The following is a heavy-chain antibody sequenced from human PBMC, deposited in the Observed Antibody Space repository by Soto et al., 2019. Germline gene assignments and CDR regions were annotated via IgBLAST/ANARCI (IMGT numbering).Heavy chain of an antibody. V-gene: IGHV4-30-4*01. CDR1: GGSISSGDYY. J-gene: IGHJ5*02. D-gene: IGHD4-17*01. CDR2: IYYSGST. Sequence: SETLSLTCTVSGGSISSGDYYWSWIRQPPGKGLEWIGYIYYSGSTYYNPSLKSRVTISVDTSKNQFSLKLSSVTAADTAVYYCARATVTTNWLDPWGQGTLVTVSS. CDR3: ARATVTTNWLDP.